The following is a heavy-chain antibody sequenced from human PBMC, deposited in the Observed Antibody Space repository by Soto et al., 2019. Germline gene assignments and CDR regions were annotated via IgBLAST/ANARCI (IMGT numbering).Heavy chain of an antibody. Sequence: GGSLRLSCAASGFTFSSYAMSWVRQAPGKGLEWVSAISGSGGSTYYADSVKGRFTISRDNSKNTLYLQMKSMRAEDTAVYYCANDPLIYSGSYYYYGMDVWGQGTTVAVSS. D-gene: IGHD1-26*01. CDR2: ISGSGGST. CDR3: ANDPLIYSGSYYYYGMDV. J-gene: IGHJ6*02. CDR1: GFTFSSYA. V-gene: IGHV3-23*01.